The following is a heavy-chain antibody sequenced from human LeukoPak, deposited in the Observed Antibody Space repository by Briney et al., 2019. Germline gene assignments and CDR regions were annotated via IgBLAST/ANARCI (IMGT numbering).Heavy chain of an antibody. Sequence: SETLSLTCAVYGGSFSDYSWRWIRQPPGKGLEWIGEIKPSGGTNHNPPRMSRVSMSVDTSKNQSSLRVSSVTAADTAVYYCARVGYRYSINDWSRTGLGAYPTKYYYYMDVWGKGTTVTVSS. CDR2: IKPSGGT. J-gene: IGHJ6*03. CDR1: GGSFSDYS. CDR3: ARVGYRYSINDWSRTGLGAYPTKYYYYMDV. V-gene: IGHV4-34*01. D-gene: IGHD5-18*01.